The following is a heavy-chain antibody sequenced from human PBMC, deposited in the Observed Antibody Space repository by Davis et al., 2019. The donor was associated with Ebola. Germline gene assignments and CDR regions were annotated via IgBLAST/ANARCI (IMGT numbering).Heavy chain of an antibody. V-gene: IGHV3-48*02. CDR1: GFTFSTYK. J-gene: IGHJ4*02. CDR2: IGSDT. D-gene: IGHD3-10*01. CDR3: VRQWFGETD. Sequence: GESLKISCAASGFTFSTYKMDWVRQAPGKGLEWVANIGSDTHYADSVKGRFTISRDNAKNSLYLQMNSLRDEDTAVYYCVRQWFGETDWGQGTLVTVSS.